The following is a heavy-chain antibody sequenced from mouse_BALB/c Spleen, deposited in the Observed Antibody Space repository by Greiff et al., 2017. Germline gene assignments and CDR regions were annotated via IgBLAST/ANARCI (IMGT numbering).Heavy chain of an antibody. CDR3: ARSSYYYGSSPLDY. CDR2: IYPGSGST. CDR1: GYTFTDYV. D-gene: IGHD1-1*01. V-gene: IGHV1-77*01. J-gene: IGHJ4*01. Sequence: VKLMESGPELVKPGASVKMSCKASGYTFTDYVISWVKQRTGQGLEWIGEIYPGSGSTYYNEKFKGKATLTADKSSNTAYMQLSSLTSEDSAVYCCARSSYYYGSSPLDYWGQGTSVTVSS.